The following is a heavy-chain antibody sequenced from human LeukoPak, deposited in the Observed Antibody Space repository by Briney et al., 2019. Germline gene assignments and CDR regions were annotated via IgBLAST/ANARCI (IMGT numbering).Heavy chain of an antibody. D-gene: IGHD2-2*01. Sequence: GGSLRLSCEASGFTFSSYAMSWVRQAPGKGLEWVSAISCSGGSTYYADAVKGRFTISRDNAKSSLYLQMNSLRAEDTAVYYCARALDSSSSRYQAFEEWGQGTLVTVSS. CDR1: GFTFSSYA. CDR3: ARALDSSSSRYQAFEE. V-gene: IGHV3-23*01. J-gene: IGHJ4*02. CDR2: ISCSGGST.